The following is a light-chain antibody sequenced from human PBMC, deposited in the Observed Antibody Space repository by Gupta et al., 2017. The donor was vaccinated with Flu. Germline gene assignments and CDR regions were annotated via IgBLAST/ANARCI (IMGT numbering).Light chain of an antibody. V-gene: IGLV2-23*01. CDR3: CSYAGSWV. CDR2: EGS. J-gene: IGLJ3*02. Sequence: QSALTQPASVSGSPGQSITISCTGTSSDVGSYNLVSWYQQHPGKAPKRMIYEGSKRPSGVSNRFSGSKSGNTDSLTISGLQAEDEADYYCCSYAGSWVFGGGTKLTVL. CDR1: SSDVGSYNL.